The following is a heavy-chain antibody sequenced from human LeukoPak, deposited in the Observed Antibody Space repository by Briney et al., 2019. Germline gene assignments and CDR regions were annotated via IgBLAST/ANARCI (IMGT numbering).Heavy chain of an antibody. CDR2: IIPIFGTA. CDR3: ARALGIAAAGANWFDP. J-gene: IGHJ5*02. D-gene: IGHD6-13*01. V-gene: IGHV1-69*05. Sequence: ASVKVSCKASGGTFSSYAISWVRRAPGQGLEWMGGIIPIFGTANYAQKFQGRVTITTDESTSTAYMELSSLRSEDTAVYYCARALGIAAAGANWFDPWGQGTLVTVSS. CDR1: GGTFSSYA.